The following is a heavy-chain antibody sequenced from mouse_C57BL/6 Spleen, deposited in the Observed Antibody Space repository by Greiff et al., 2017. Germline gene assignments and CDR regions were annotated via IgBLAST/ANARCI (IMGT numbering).Heavy chain of an antibody. CDR1: GYTFTSYW. CDR2: IDPSDSYT. V-gene: IGHV1-50*01. CDR3: ARPTGTRGDYFDY. Sequence: QVQLQQPGAELVKPGASVKLSCKASGYTFTSYWMQWVKQRPGQGLEWIGEIDPSDSYTNYNQKFKGKATLTVDTSSSTAYMQLSSLTSEDSAVYYCARPTGTRGDYFDYWGQGTTLTVAS. J-gene: IGHJ2*01. D-gene: IGHD4-1*01.